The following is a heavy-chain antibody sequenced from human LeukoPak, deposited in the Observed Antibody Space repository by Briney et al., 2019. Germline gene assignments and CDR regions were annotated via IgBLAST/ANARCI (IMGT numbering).Heavy chain of an antibody. Sequence: SETLSLTCTVSGGSISSYYWSWIRQPPGKGLEWIGYIYYSGSTNYNPSLKSRVTISVDTSKNQFSLKLSSVTAADTAVYYCARHRHPEYYDTLTGYSSAYYYGMDVWGQGTTVTVSS. D-gene: IGHD3-9*01. CDR1: GGSISSYY. J-gene: IGHJ6*02. V-gene: IGHV4-59*08. CDR3: ARHRHPEYYDTLTGYSSAYYYGMDV. CDR2: IYYSGST.